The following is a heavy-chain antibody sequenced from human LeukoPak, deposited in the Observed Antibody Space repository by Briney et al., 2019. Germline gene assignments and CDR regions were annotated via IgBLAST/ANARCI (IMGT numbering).Heavy chain of an antibody. J-gene: IGHJ4*02. CDR3: ARVRSRYRIDWLSFLDY. CDR2: ISAYNGNT. Sequence: ASVKVSCKASGYTFTSYGISWVRQGPGQGLEWMGWISAYNGNTNYAQKLQGRVTMTTDTSTSTAYMELRSLRSDDTAVYYCARVRSRYRIDWLSFLDYWGQGTLVTVSS. CDR1: GYTFTSYG. V-gene: IGHV1-18*01. D-gene: IGHD3-9*01.